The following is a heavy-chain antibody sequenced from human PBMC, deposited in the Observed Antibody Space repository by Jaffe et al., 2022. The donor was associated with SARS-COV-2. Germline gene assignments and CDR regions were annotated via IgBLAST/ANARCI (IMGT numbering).Heavy chain of an antibody. J-gene: IGHJ4*02. D-gene: IGHD1-26*01. V-gene: IGHV3-74*01. CDR2: INGDGRSA. Sequence: EVQLVESGGGLVQPGESLRLSCAASGFTFSSYWMHWVRQAPGKGLVWVSRINGDGRSANYADSVKGRFTISRDNAKDTLYLQMNSLRAEDTAVYYCARDRSGSSILRPDFWGQGTLVTVSS. CDR1: GFTFSSYW. CDR3: ARDRSGSSILRPDF.